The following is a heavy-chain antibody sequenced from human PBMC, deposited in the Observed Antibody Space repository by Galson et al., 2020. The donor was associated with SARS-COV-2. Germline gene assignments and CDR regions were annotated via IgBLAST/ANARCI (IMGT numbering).Heavy chain of an antibody. J-gene: IGHJ4*02. Sequence: GGSLRLSCAASGFTFSNYGMHWVRQAPGKGLEWVAVIWYDGSKTDYADSVKGRFTISRDSPKNTLYLEMSSLTAEDTAVYYCARAVGAKSEIDYWGQVTLVTVSS. D-gene: IGHD3-16*01. CDR3: ARAVGAKSEIDY. CDR1: GFTFSNYG. V-gene: IGHV3-33*01. CDR2: IWYDGSKT.